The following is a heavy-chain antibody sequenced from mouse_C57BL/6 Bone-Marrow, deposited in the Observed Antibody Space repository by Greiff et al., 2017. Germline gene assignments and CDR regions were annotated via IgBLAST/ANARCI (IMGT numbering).Heavy chain of an antibody. CDR3: AREVYYGSCYYFDY. V-gene: IGHV1-69*01. J-gene: IGHJ2*01. Sequence: QVQLQQPGAELVMPGASVKLSCKASGYTFTSYWMHWVKQRPGQGLEWIGEIDPSDSYTNYNQKLKGKSTLTVDKSSSTAYMQLSSLTSEDSAVYYCAREVYYGSCYYFDYCGQGTTLTVSS. D-gene: IGHD1-1*01. CDR1: GYTFTSYW. CDR2: IDPSDSYT.